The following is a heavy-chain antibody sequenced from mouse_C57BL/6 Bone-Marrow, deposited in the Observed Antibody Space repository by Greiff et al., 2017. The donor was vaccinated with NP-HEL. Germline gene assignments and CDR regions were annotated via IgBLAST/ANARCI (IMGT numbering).Heavy chain of an antibody. CDR3: ARGGTAQGTAMDY. D-gene: IGHD3-2*02. V-gene: IGHV1-54*01. J-gene: IGHJ4*01. CDR2: INPGSGGT. CDR1: GYAFTNYL. Sequence: QVQLQQSGAELVRPGTSVKVSCKASGYAFTNYLIEWVKQRPGQGLEWIGVINPGSGGTNYNEKFKGKATLTADKSSSTAYMQLSSLTSEDSAVYFCARGGTAQGTAMDYWGQGTSVTVSS.